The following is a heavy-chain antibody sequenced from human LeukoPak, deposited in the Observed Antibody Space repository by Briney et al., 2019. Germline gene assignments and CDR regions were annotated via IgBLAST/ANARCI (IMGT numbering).Heavy chain of an antibody. Sequence: GGSLRLSCAASGFTVSSNYMSWVRQAPGKGLEWVSIIYTGGSTYYADSVQGRFTISRDNARNTLYLQMNSLRAEDTAVYYCARAGTSYFDYWGQGTLVTVSS. CDR2: IYTGGST. D-gene: IGHD2-2*01. CDR3: ARAGTSYFDY. J-gene: IGHJ4*02. CDR1: GFTVSSNY. V-gene: IGHV3-53*01.